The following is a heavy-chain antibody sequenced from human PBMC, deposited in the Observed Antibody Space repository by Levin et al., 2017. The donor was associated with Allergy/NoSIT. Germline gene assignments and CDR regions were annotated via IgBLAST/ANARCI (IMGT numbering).Heavy chain of an antibody. J-gene: IGHJ4*02. Sequence: PGESLKISCATSGFAFSGSAIHWVRQAAGKGLEWVGRIRSKDNNYATAYSASVKGRFTISRDDSKNTAYLQMSGLTTEDAAVYYCARLQYYYDTVAYYNFDYWGQGTLVTVSS. CDR2: IRSKDNNYAT. D-gene: IGHD3-22*01. CDR1: GFAFSGSA. V-gene: IGHV3-73*01. CDR3: ARLQYYYDTVAYYNFDY.